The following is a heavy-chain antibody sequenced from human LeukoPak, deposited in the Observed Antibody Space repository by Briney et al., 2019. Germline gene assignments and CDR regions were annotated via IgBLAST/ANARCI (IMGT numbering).Heavy chain of an antibody. J-gene: IGHJ4*02. CDR3: AKVRLPPADYFDH. V-gene: IGHV3-23*01. Sequence: GGSLRLSCAASGFTFSSYAMSWVRQAPGKGLEWVSAISGSGGSTYYADSVKGRFTISRDNSESTLYLQMNSLSAEDTAVYYCAKVRLPPADYFDHWGQGTLVTVSS. CDR1: GFTFSSYA. CDR2: ISGSGGST.